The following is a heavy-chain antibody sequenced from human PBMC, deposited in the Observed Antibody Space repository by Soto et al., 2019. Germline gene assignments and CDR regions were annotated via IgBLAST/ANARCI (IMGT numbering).Heavy chain of an antibody. D-gene: IGHD6-13*01. V-gene: IGHV4-30-4*01. CDR1: GGSISSGDYY. CDR2: IYYSGST. J-gene: IGHJ5*02. Sequence: RSLTCTVSGGSISSGDYYWSWIRQPPGKGLEWIGYIYYSGSTYYNPSLKSRVTISVDTSKNQFSLKLSSVTAADTAVYYCAREGGAAVFRMKGGNQFDPWGQGTLVTVSS. CDR3: AREGGAAVFRMKGGNQFDP.